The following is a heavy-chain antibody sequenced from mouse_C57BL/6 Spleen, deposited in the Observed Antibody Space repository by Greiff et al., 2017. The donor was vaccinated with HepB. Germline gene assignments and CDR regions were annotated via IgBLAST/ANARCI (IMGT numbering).Heavy chain of an antibody. CDR3: ARSLYYGSSSYWYFDV. D-gene: IGHD1-1*01. J-gene: IGHJ1*03. CDR1: GFTFSDYY. CDR2: INYDGSST. Sequence: EVMLVESEGGLVQPGSSMKLSCTASGFTFSDYYMAWVRQVPEKGLEWVANINYDGSSTYYLDSLKSRFIISRDNAKNILYLQMSSLKSEDTATYYCARSLYYGSSSYWYFDVWGTGTTVTVSS. V-gene: IGHV5-16*01.